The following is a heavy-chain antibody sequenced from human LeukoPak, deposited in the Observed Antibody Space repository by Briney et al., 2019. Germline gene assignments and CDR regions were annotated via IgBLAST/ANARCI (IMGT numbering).Heavy chain of an antibody. CDR3: ARDGGSSPVEYFDY. CDR1: GFTFSSYW. CDR2: IDSDGSST. Sequence: GGSLRLSCAASGFTFSSYWMHWVRQAPGKGLVWVSRIDSDGSSTTYADSVKGRFTISRDNAKNTLYLQMNSLRAEDTAVYYCARDGGSSPVEYFDYWGQGTLVTVSS. D-gene: IGHD2-15*01. J-gene: IGHJ4*02. V-gene: IGHV3-74*01.